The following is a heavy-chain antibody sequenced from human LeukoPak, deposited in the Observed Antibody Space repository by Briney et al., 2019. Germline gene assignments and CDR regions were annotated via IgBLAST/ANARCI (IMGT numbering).Heavy chain of an antibody. D-gene: IGHD2-2*02. CDR2: INSNSGAT. V-gene: IGHV1-2*06. Sequence: ASVTVSCRTSGYTFINYQIHWVRQAPDQGLEWMGRINSNSGATVFAQKFQGRVTMTRDTSINTVYMELSSLEFDDTAVYYCTRTWWTEACSSSSCSTPDFDYWGQGTPVTVSS. CDR1: GYTFINYQ. CDR3: TRTWWTEACSSSSCSTPDFDY. J-gene: IGHJ4*02.